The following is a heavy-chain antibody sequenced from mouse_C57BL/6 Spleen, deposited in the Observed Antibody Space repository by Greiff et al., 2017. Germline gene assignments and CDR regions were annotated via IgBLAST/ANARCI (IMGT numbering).Heavy chain of an antibody. CDR2: IDPETGGT. V-gene: IGHV1-15*01. CDR1: GYTFTDYE. Sequence: QVQLQQSGAELVRPGASVTLSCKASGYTFTDYEMHWVKQTPVHGLEWIGAIDPETGGTAYNQKFKGTAILTADKSSSTAYMELRSLTSEDSAVYCYTRGAMDYWGQGTSVTVSS. CDR3: TRGAMDY. J-gene: IGHJ4*01.